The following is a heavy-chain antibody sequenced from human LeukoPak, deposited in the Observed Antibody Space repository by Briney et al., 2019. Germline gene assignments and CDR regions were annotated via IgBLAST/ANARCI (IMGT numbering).Heavy chain of an antibody. V-gene: IGHV5-51*01. D-gene: IGHD6-13*01. CDR3: ARFALTSSLDH. Sequence: GESLKISCKISGYKLTNNWIGWVRQVPGKGLEWMGLIYPGYSDAKYSPSFQGQVTLSVDASISTAYLQLSGLRASDTAIYYSARFALTSSLDHWGQGTLVTVSS. CDR2: IYPGYSDA. CDR1: GYKLTNNW. J-gene: IGHJ5*02.